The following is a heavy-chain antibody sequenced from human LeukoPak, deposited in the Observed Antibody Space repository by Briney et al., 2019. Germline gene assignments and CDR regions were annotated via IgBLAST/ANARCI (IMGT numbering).Heavy chain of an antibody. CDR2: IYYSGST. CDR3: ARVLYYYDSSGYFLSNAFDI. V-gene: IGHV4-59*01. J-gene: IGHJ3*02. Sequence: PSETLSLTCAVYGGSFSSYYWSWIRQPPGKGLEWIGYIYYSGSTNYNPSLKSRVTISVDTSKNQFSLKLSSVTAADTAVYYCARVLYYYDSSGYFLSNAFDIWGQGTMVTVSS. D-gene: IGHD3-22*01. CDR1: GGSFSSYY.